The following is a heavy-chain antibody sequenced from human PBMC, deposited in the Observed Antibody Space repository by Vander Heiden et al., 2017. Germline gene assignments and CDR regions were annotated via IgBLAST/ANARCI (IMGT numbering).Heavy chain of an antibody. J-gene: IGHJ6*02. CDR3: AKEGSGSTRIFYYYGMDV. V-gene: IGHV3-30*18. D-gene: IGHD1-26*01. Sequence: QVQLVESGGGVVQSGRSLRLSCGASGFSFNTYAMHWVGQAPGKGLEWVALIYYDGSNTYYADSVKGRFTISRDNSKNTLYLQMDSLREEDTAVYYCAKEGSGSTRIFYYYGMDVWGQGTTVTVSS. CDR2: IYYDGSNT. CDR1: GFSFNTYA.